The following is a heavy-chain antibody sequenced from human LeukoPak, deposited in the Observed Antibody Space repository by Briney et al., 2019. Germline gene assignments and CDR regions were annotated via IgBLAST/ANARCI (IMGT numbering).Heavy chain of an antibody. Sequence: GGSLRLSCAASGFTFSSYAMNWVRQAPGKGLEWVSSISSSSSYIYYADSVKGRFTISRDNAKNSLYLQMNSLRAEDTAVYYCARDIVVVPAAIQGGMDVWGQGTTVTVSS. CDR1: GFTFSSYA. J-gene: IGHJ6*02. CDR2: ISSSSSYI. CDR3: ARDIVVVPAAIQGGMDV. D-gene: IGHD2-2*02. V-gene: IGHV3-21*01.